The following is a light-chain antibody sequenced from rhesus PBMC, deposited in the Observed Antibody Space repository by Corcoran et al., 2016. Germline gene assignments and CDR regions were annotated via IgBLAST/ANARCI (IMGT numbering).Light chain of an antibody. CDR3: QQGYSTPFT. CDR1: QGISNA. J-gene: IGKJ3*01. Sequence: DIQMSQSPSSLSASVGDKVTITCRVSQGISNALAWYQQKPGKAPKFLIYAASSLESGVPSRFSGSRSWTDFTLTISSLQPEDFATYYCQQGYSTPFTFGPGTKLDIK. V-gene: IGKV1-33*02. CDR2: AAS.